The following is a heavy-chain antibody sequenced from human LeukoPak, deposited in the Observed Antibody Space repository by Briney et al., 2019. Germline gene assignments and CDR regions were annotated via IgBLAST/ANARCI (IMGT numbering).Heavy chain of an antibody. D-gene: IGHD1-1*01. CDR3: ARDPEGYY. J-gene: IGHJ4*02. CDR1: GGSISSYY. Sequence: SETLSLTCTVSGGSISSYYWSWIRQPPGEGRGWVGYIYYSGSTNYNPSLKSRVTISVDTSKNQFSLKLSSVTAADTAVYYCARDPEGYYWGQGTLVTVSS. V-gene: IGHV4-59*01. CDR2: IYYSGST.